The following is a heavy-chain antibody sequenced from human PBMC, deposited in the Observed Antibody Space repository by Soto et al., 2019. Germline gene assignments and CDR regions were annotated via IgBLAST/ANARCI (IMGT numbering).Heavy chain of an antibody. CDR1: GFTFSSYA. J-gene: IGHJ3*02. CDR2: ISGSGGST. CDR3: AKGRYMVRGVMSYAFDI. D-gene: IGHD3-10*01. V-gene: IGHV3-23*01. Sequence: EVQLLESGGGLVQPGGSLRLSCAASGFTFSSYAMSWVRQAPGKGLEWVSAISGSGGSTYYADSVKGRFTISRDNSKNTLYLQMNSLRAEDTAVYYCAKGRYMVRGVMSYAFDIWGQGTMVTVSS.